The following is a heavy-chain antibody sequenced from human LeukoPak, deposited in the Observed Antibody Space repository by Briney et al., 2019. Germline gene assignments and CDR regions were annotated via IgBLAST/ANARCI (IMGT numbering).Heavy chain of an antibody. V-gene: IGHV3-53*01. CDR3: AKNGDRGAYCSGGSCYPYYYYMDV. Sequence: GGSLRLSCAASGFTVSMNYMTWVRQAPGKGLEWVSVIYSGGTTYYADSVKGRFTISRDNSKNTLYLQMNSLRAEDTAVYYCAKNGDRGAYCSGGSCYPYYYYMDVWGKGTTVTISS. CDR1: GFTVSMNY. D-gene: IGHD2-15*01. J-gene: IGHJ6*03. CDR2: IYSGGTT.